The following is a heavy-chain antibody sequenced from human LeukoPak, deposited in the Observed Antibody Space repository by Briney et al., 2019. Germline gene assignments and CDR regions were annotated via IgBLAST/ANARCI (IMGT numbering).Heavy chain of an antibody. Sequence: SETLSLTCTVSGDSISSYYWSWIRQPAGKALEWIGHISASGRTNYTPSLKSRVTMPLDTSKNQFSLKLSSLTAADTAVYYCARGTYSYKNIFDYWGQVALVTVSS. J-gene: IGHJ4*02. CDR3: ARGTYSYKNIFDY. CDR1: GDSISSYY. V-gene: IGHV4-4*07. CDR2: ISASGRT. D-gene: IGHD5-18*01.